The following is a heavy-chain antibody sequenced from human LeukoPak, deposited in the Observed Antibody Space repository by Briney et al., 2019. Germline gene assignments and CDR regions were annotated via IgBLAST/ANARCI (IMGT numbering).Heavy chain of an antibody. V-gene: IGHV1-18*01. Sequence: ASVKVSCKASGYTFTSYGISWVRQAPGQGLEWMGWISAYNGNTNYAQKLQGRVTMTTDTSTSAAYMELRSLRSDDTAVYYCARDIAVAGIVGYWGQGTLVTVSS. J-gene: IGHJ4*02. CDR2: ISAYNGNT. CDR3: ARDIAVAGIVGY. CDR1: GYTFTSYG. D-gene: IGHD6-19*01.